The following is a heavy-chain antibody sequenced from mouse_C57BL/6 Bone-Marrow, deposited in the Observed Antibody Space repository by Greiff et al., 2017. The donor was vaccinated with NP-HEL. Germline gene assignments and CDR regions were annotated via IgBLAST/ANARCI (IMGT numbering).Heavy chain of an antibody. D-gene: IGHD2-10*02. CDR3: ARDEGVPLGNAMDY. Sequence: QVQLKQPGAELVMPGASVKLSCKASGYTFTSYWMHWVKQRPGQGLEWIGEIDPSDSYTNYNQKFKGKSTLTVDKSYSTAYMQLSSRTSEDSAVYYCARDEGVPLGNAMDYWGQGTSVTVSS. J-gene: IGHJ4*01. V-gene: IGHV1-69*01. CDR2: IDPSDSYT. CDR1: GYTFTSYW.